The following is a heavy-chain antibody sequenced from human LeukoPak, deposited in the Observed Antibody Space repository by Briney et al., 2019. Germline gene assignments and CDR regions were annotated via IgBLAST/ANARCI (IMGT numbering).Heavy chain of an antibody. J-gene: IGHJ4*02. V-gene: IGHV3-48*03. CDR2: ISGSSGII. CDR3: TRDSFFDGNYRPDYFGC. CDR1: GFNFRDYE. D-gene: IGHD4-11*01. Sequence: GGSLRLSCAASGFNFRDYEMNWVRQAPGKGLEWLSYISGSSGIIYYADSVKGRFSISRDNAKNSLYLQMNGLRAEDTAIYYCTRDSFFDGNYRPDYFGCWGQGTLVTVSS.